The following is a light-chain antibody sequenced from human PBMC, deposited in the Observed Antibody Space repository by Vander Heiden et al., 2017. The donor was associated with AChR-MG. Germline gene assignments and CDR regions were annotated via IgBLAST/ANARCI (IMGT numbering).Light chain of an antibody. J-gene: IGLJ3*02. CDR2: HGS. Sequence: SYVLTPPPSVSVAPGQTARISCGGNTIGSKSVHWYQQKPGQAPVLVVFHGSDRPSGISERFSVSNSGNTATLTISRVEAGDEADFYCQVWDSSSIHPGVFGGGTKLTVL. CDR3: QVWDSSSIHPGV. V-gene: IGLV3-21*02. CDR1: TIGSKS.